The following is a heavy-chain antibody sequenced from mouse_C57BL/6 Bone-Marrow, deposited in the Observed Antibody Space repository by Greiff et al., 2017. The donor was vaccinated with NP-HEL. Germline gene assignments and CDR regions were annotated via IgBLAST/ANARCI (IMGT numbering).Heavy chain of an antibody. CDR3: ASPHYYGSSYDPLFDY. V-gene: IGHV1-19*01. CDR1: GYTFTDYY. CDR2: INPYNGGT. D-gene: IGHD1-1*01. Sequence: VQLQQSGPVLVKPGASVKMSCKASGYTFTDYYMNWVKQSHGKSLEWIGVINPYNGGTSYNQKFKGKATLTVDKSSSTAYMELNSLTSEDSAVYYCASPHYYGSSYDPLFDYWGQGTTLTVSS. J-gene: IGHJ2*01.